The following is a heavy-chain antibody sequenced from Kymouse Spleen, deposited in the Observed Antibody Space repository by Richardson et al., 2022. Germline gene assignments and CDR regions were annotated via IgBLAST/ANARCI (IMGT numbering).Heavy chain of an antibody. CDR2: IYYSGST. D-gene: IGHD1-26*01. CDR1: GGSISSSSYY. CDR3: ARHGGSYQYYFDY. V-gene: IGHV4-39*01. J-gene: IGHJ4*02. Sequence: QLQLQESGPGLVKPSETLSLTCTVSGGSISSSSYYWGWIRQPPGKGLEWIGSIYYSGSTYYNPSLKSRVTISVDTSKNQFSLKLSSVTAADTAVYYCARHGGSYQYYFDYWGQGTLVTVSS.